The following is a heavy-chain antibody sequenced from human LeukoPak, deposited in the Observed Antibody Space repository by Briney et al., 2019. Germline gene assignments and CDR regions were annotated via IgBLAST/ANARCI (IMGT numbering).Heavy chain of an antibody. J-gene: IGHJ6*03. CDR2: ISGSGGST. CDR1: GFTFSSYA. V-gene: IGHV3-23*01. CDR3: ASRRGSSSSYYYYMDV. Sequence: GGSLRLSCAASGFTFSSYAMSWVRQAPGKGLEWVSAISGSGGSTYYADSVKGRFTISRDNSKNTLYLQMNSLRAEDTAVYYCASRRGSSSSYYYYMDVWGKGTTVTVSS. D-gene: IGHD6-6*01.